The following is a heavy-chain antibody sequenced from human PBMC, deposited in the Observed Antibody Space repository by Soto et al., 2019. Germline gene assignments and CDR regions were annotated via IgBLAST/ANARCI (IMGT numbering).Heavy chain of an antibody. V-gene: IGHV3-30-3*01. CDR1: GFTFSNYA. D-gene: IGHD3-16*01. CDR2: ISYDGSKK. Sequence: GGSLRLSCAASGFTFSNYAIHWVHQAPGKGLEWVAVISYDGSKKYYADSVKGRFTISRDNSKSTLYLQMNSLRVEDTAVYYCARAGEYREFDYWGQGTLVTVSS. CDR3: ARAGEYREFDY. J-gene: IGHJ4*02.